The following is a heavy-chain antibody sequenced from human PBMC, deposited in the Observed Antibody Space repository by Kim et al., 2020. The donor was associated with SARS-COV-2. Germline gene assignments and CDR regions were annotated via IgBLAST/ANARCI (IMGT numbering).Heavy chain of an antibody. V-gene: IGHV3-21*01. D-gene: IGHD2-15*01. Sequence: GGSLRLSCEASGFTFSSYAMNWVRHAPGKGLEWVSSISSRSSHIYYSDSVRGRFTISRDNAKNSLYLQMDSLRTDDTAIYYCARDPLVVAAFFYWGQGDLVTVSS. CDR3: ARDPLVVAAFFY. CDR2: ISSRSSHI. CDR1: GFTFSSYA. J-gene: IGHJ4*02.